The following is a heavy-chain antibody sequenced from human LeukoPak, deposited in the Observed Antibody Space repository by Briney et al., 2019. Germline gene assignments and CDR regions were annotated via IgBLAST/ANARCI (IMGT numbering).Heavy chain of an antibody. J-gene: IGHJ3*02. CDR1: GYSFTSYW. CDR3: ARGGLCSSTSCYTDDAFDI. CDR2: IYPGDSDT. Sequence: PGESLKISCKGSGYSFTSYWIGWVRQMPGKGLEWMGIIYPGDSDTRYSPSFQGQVTISADKSISTAYLQWSSLKASDTAMYYCARGGLCSSTSCYTDDAFDIWGQGTMVTVSS. D-gene: IGHD2-2*02. V-gene: IGHV5-51*01.